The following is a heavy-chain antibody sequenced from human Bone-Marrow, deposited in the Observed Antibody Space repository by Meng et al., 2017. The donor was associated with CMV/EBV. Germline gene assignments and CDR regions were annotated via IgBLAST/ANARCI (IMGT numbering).Heavy chain of an antibody. CDR2: ISSSGSTI. CDR1: GFTFSSYA. CDR3: ARDQLQQWLVQTPYGMDV. D-gene: IGHD6-19*01. Sequence: GGSLRLSCAASGFTFSSYAMHWVRQAPGKGLEWVSYISSSGSTIYYADSVKGRFTISRDNAKNSLYLQMNSLRAEDTAVYYCARDQLQQWLVQTPYGMDVWGQGTTVTVSS. V-gene: IGHV3-48*04. J-gene: IGHJ6*02.